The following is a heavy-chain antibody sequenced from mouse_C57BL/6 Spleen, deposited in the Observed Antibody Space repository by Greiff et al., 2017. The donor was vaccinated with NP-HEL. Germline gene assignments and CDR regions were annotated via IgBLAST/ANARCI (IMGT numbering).Heavy chain of an antibody. CDR3: ARYLRYFDY. D-gene: IGHD5-1*01. Sequence: EVQLQQSGPGLVKPSPSLSLTCSVTGYSITCGYYWNWIRQFPGNKLEWMGYISYDGSNNYNPSLKNRISITRDTSKNQFFLKLNSVTTEDTATYYCARYLRYFDYWGQGTTLTVSS. CDR1: GYSITCGYY. J-gene: IGHJ2*01. CDR2: ISYDGSN. V-gene: IGHV3-6*01.